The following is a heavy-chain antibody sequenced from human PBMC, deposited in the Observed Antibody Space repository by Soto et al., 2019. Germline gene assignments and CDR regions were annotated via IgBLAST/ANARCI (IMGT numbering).Heavy chain of an antibody. D-gene: IGHD6-19*01. J-gene: IGHJ4*02. CDR3: AREGVHSSGWYGDFDY. CDR1: GGSISSYY. CDR2: ISYSGNN. Sequence: SETLSLTCTVSGGSISSYYWSWIRQPPGKGLEWIGYISYSGNNDYNPSLKSRVTLSVDTSKNQFSLKLSSVTAADTAVYYCAREGVHSSGWYGDFDYWGQGTLVTVSS. V-gene: IGHV4-59*01.